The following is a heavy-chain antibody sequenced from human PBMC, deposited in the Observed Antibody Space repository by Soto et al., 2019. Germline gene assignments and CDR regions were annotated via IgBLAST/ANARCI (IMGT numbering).Heavy chain of an antibody. CDR1: GYTFSNYG. J-gene: IGHJ4*02. Sequence: QVQLVQPGPEVKKPGASVKVSCKGSGYTFSNYGVTWVRQAPGQGLERLGWVSAYNRNTDYAQKFEDRATMTTDTSTNTAYLELRGLTPDDTAVYYCARERRWEPLLYWGQGTL. CDR3: ARERRWEPLLY. CDR2: VSAYNRNT. V-gene: IGHV1-18*01. D-gene: IGHD1-26*01.